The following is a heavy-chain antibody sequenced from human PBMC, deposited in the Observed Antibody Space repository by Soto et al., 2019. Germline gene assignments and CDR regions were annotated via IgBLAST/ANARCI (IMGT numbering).Heavy chain of an antibody. CDR3: ARDYYDISGPNDLDAFDI. V-gene: IGHV1-18*04. CDR2: ISAYNGNT. D-gene: IGHD3-22*01. J-gene: IGHJ3*02. CDR1: GYTFTSYG. Sequence: QVQLVQSGAEVKKPGASVKVSCKASGYTFTSYGISWVRQAPGQGLEWMGWISAYNGNTNYAQKLQGRVTMTTDTSTSTAYMELRSLRSDDTAVYYCARDYYDISGPNDLDAFDIWGKVTMLTVSS.